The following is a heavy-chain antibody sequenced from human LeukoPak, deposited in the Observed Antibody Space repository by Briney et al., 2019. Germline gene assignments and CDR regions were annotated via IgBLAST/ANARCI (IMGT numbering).Heavy chain of an antibody. V-gene: IGHV5-51*01. CDR3: ARRYYYDSGLLRHAFDI. Sequence: KAGESLKISCKGSGYNFTNYWIGWVRQMPGKGLEWMGIIYPGDSDTRYSPSLQGQVTISADKSISTAYLQWSSLEASDTAMYYCARRYYYDSGLLRHAFDIWGQGTMVTVSS. J-gene: IGHJ3*02. CDR2: IYPGDSDT. D-gene: IGHD3-10*01. CDR1: GYNFTNYW.